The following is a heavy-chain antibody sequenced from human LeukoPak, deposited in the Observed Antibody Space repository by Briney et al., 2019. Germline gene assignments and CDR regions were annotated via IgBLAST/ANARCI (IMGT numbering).Heavy chain of an antibody. Sequence: SSETLSLTRTVSGGSISSGDYYWSWIRQPPGKGLVWIGYIYYSGSTYYNPSLKSRVTISVDTSKNQFSLKLSSVTAADTAVYYCARDSSGWYEDAFDIWGPGTMVTVSS. CDR2: IYYSGST. CDR3: ARDSSGWYEDAFDI. J-gene: IGHJ3*02. V-gene: IGHV4-30-4*01. D-gene: IGHD6-19*01. CDR1: GGSISSGDYY.